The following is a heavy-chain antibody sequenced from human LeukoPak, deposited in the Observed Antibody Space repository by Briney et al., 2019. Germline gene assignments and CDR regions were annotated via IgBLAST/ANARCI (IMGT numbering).Heavy chain of an antibody. CDR1: GFIFEDYT. D-gene: IGHD3-22*01. J-gene: IGHJ4*02. Sequence: GGSLRLSCAASGFIFEDYTMHWVRQAPGKTLEWVSLISWDGTTYYADSVKGRFTISRDNSKDSLSLQMDTLRSEGTAFYYCVKDLSYESSGSFFDFWGQGTLVTVS. V-gene: IGHV3-43*01. CDR2: ISWDGTT. CDR3: VKDLSYESSGSFFDF.